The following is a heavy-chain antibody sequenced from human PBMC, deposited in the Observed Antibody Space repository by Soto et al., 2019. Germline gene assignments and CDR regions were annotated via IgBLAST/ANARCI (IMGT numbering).Heavy chain of an antibody. J-gene: IGHJ6*02. V-gene: IGHV1-69*04. CDR3: ARDLTYYYDSSCYSSHMYYYFYTHA. CDR1: GGTFSGYT. D-gene: IGHD3-22*01. CDR2: IIPILGIA. Sequence: GASVKVSCKDSGGTFSGYTISCVRQAPGQGLEWMGRIIPILGIANYAQKFQGRVTITADKSTSTAYKELSSLRSEDTAVYYCARDLTYYYDSSCYSSHMYYYFYTHAWRQGLTVTVSS.